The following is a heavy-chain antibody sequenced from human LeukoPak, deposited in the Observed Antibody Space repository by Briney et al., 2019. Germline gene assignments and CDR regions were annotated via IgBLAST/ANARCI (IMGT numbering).Heavy chain of an antibody. D-gene: IGHD3-10*01. V-gene: IGHV3-11*01. Sequence: GGSLRLSCVASGFTFSDYYMSWIRQAPGKGLEWVSYISSSGISIYYADSVKGRITVSRDNAKNSLYLQMNSLRSQDTAVYYCAKGGAVSSKSITMIRGTRRYYYYMDVWGKGTTVTISS. CDR3: AKGGAVSSKSITMIRGTRRYYYYMDV. CDR2: ISSSGISI. CDR1: GFTFSDYY. J-gene: IGHJ6*03.